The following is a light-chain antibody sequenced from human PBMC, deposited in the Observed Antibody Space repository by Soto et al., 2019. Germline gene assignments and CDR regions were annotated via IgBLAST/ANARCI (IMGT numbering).Light chain of an antibody. CDR3: QQYNTWRRLT. CDR2: GAS. Sequence: EIVMTQSLATLSVSPGERATLSCRASQSVSSNLAWYRQKPGQAPRLLIYGASTRATGIPARFSGSGSGTKLTLTISSRHSDFFEVIYCQQYNTWRRLTCGGGPKVNIK. J-gene: IGKJ4*01. V-gene: IGKV3-15*01. CDR1: QSVSSN.